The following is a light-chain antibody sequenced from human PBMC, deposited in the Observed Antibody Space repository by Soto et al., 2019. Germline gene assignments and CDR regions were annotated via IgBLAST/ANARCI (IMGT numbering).Light chain of an antibody. CDR3: QQRSNWPIT. J-gene: IGKJ5*01. CDR1: QSVSSY. V-gene: IGKV3-11*01. Sequence: EIVLTQSPATLCLSPGERAILSCRASQSVSSYLAWYQQKPGQAPRLLIFDASNRATGIPARFSGSGSGTDFTLTISSLEPEDFAVYYCQQRSNWPITFGQGTQLEIK. CDR2: DAS.